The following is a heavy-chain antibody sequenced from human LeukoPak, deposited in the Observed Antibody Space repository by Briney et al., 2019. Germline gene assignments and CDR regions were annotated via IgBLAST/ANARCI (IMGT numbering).Heavy chain of an antibody. V-gene: IGHV1-69*05. Sequence: SVKVSCKASGGTFSSYAISWVRRAPGQGLEWMGRIIPIFGTANYAQKFQGRVTITTDESTSTAYMELSSLRSEDTAVYYCARDLVVVVPAAIPYYYYYMDVWGKGTTVTVSS. CDR1: GGTFSSYA. CDR3: ARDLVVVVPAAIPYYYYYMDV. D-gene: IGHD2-2*01. CDR2: IIPIFGTA. J-gene: IGHJ6*03.